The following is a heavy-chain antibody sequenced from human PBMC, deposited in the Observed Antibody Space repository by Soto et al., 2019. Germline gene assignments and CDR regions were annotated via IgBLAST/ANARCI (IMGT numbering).Heavy chain of an antibody. Sequence: QITLKDSGPPLVNPTQTLTLTCTFSGFSLSTSGVGVAWIRQPPGKALEWLALIYWDDDKRYRPSLASRLTITKDTSKIQVVLTRTNMDSVDTATYYCAYLPCSGGSCYWFSFSGMDVWGQGTTVTVSS. CDR3: AYLPCSGGSCYWFSFSGMDV. J-gene: IGHJ6*02. V-gene: IGHV2-5*02. D-gene: IGHD2-15*01. CDR1: GFSLSTSGVG. CDR2: IYWDDDK.